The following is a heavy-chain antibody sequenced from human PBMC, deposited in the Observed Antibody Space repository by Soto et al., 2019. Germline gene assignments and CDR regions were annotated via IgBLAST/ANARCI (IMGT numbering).Heavy chain of an antibody. CDR1: GGSISSGGYY. V-gene: IGHV4-31*03. Sequence: SETLSLTCTVSGGSISSGGYYWSWIRQHPGKGLEWIGYIYYSGSTYYNPSLKSRVTISVDTSKNQFSLKLSSVTAADTAVYYCARGRIGTIFGVVTPYYFDYWGQGTLVIVSS. J-gene: IGHJ4*02. CDR3: ARGRIGTIFGVVTPYYFDY. CDR2: IYYSGST. D-gene: IGHD3-3*01.